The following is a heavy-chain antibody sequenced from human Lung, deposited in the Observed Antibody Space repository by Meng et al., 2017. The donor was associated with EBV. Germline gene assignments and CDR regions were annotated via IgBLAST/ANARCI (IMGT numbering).Heavy chain of an antibody. CDR2: IDPNTGNP. CDR3: ARDSPLDGYSLLDY. D-gene: IGHD5-24*01. CDR1: GYTSTSYA. V-gene: IGHV7-4-1*02. Sequence: VQLVYSGPEVKKPGASVGVSSRPSGYTSTSYAINWVRQAPGQGPDWMGWIDPNTGNPTYDQGFTGRFVFSLDTSVSTAYLQINSLRADDTAVYYCARDSPLDGYSLLDYWGQGTLVTVSS. J-gene: IGHJ4*02.